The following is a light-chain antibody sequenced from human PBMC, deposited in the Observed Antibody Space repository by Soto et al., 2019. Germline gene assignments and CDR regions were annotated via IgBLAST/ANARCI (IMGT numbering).Light chain of an antibody. V-gene: IGLV2-14*01. CDR3: SSYTSSSTLV. Sequence: QSALTQPASVSGSPGQSITISCTGTSSDVGGYNYVSWYQQHPGKAPKLMIYDVINRPSGVSNRFSGSKSGNTASLTISGIQAEDEADYYCSSYTSSSTLVFGGGTKLTVL. J-gene: IGLJ2*01. CDR1: SSDVGGYNY. CDR2: DVI.